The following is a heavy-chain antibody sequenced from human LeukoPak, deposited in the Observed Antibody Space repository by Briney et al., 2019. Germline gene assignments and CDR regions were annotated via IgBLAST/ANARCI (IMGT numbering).Heavy chain of an antibody. CDR2: FRYDGSKK. CDR3: AKIPYGDYVLDYYYYMDV. D-gene: IGHD4-17*01. J-gene: IGHJ6*03. CDR1: DSPFGNNS. Sequence: GGPLSFSCAAPDSPFGNNSMHWAGKVPGKGWGWLDFFRYDGSKKFYADSVKGRFTISRDNSKNTLYLQMYSLRAEDTAVYYCAKIPYGDYVLDYYYYMDVWGKGTTVTISS. V-gene: IGHV3-30*02.